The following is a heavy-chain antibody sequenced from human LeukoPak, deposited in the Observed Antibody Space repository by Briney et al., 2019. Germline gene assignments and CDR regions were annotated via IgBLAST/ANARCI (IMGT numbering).Heavy chain of an antibody. CDR3: ARMSYYYGMDV. CDR2: IYYSGST. CDR1: GGSISSYY. V-gene: IGHV4-59*01. J-gene: IGHJ6*04. Sequence: SETLSLTCTVSGGSISSYYWSWIRQRPGKGLEWIGYIYYSGSTDYNPSLKSRVTISVDTSKNQFSLKLSSVTAADTAVYYCARMSYYYGMDVWGKGTTVTVSS.